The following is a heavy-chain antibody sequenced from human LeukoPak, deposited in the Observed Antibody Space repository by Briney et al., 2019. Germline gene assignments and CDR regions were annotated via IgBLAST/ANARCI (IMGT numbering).Heavy chain of an antibody. D-gene: IGHD6-19*01. CDR1: GFTFSSYA. Sequence: GGSLRLSCAASGFTFSSYAMSWVRQAPGKGLEWVSAISGSGGNTYYVDSVKGRFTISRDNSKNTLYLQMNSLRAEDTAVYYCAKGVAGTDWRDPWGQGTLVTVPS. CDR3: AKGVAGTDWRDP. J-gene: IGHJ5*02. CDR2: ISGSGGNT. V-gene: IGHV3-23*01.